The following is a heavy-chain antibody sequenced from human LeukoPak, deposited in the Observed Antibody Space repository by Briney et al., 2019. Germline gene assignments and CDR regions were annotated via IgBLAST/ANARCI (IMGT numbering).Heavy chain of an antibody. D-gene: IGHD3-10*01. J-gene: IGHJ4*02. CDR1: GYSISSGYY. Sequence: SETLSLTCSVSGYSISSGYYWGWIRQPPGRGLEWIGSIYYTGGTLYNPSLKSRVSMSVDTSTNQFSLKLTSVTAADTAVYYCARHYYGSENYYFDFWGQGTLVTVSS. CDR2: IYYTGGT. CDR3: ARHYYGSENYYFDF. V-gene: IGHV4-38-2*02.